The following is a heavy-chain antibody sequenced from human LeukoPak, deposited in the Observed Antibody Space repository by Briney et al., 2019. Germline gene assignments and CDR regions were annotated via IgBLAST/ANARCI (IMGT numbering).Heavy chain of an antibody. Sequence: ASVKVSCKASGGTFNNYTISWVRQAPGQGLEWMGWISAYNGNTHYAQKLQGRVTMTTDTSTSTVYMELRSLRSDDTAVYYCARGSPPRRNYDSRGYYSYYFDYWGQGTLVTVSS. J-gene: IGHJ4*02. CDR3: ARGSPPRRNYDSRGYYSYYFDY. V-gene: IGHV1-18*01. D-gene: IGHD3-22*01. CDR2: ISAYNGNT. CDR1: GGTFNNYT.